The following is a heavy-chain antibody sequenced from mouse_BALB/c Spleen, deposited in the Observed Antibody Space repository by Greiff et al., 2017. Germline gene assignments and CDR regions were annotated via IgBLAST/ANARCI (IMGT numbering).Heavy chain of an antibody. CDR3: ARSHYGSSHWYFDV. CDR2: IDPANGNT. J-gene: IGHJ1*01. V-gene: IGHV14-3*02. Sequence: EVKLQQSGAELVKPGASVKLSCTASGFNIKDTYMHWVKQRPEQGLEWIGRIDPANGNTKYDPKFQGKATITADTSSNTAYLQLSSLTSEDTAVYYCARSHYGSSHWYFDVWGAGTTVTVSS. CDR1: GFNIKDTY. D-gene: IGHD1-1*01.